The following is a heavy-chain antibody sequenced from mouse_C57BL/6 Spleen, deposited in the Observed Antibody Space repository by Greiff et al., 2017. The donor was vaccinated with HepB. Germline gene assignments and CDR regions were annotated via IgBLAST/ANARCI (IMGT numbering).Heavy chain of an antibody. J-gene: IGHJ1*03. CDR2: INPGSGGT. Sequence: VKLMESGAELVRPGTSVKVSCKASGYAFTNYLIEWVKQRPGQGLEWIGVINPGSGGTNYNEKFKGKATLTADKSSSTAYMQLSSLTSEDSAVYFCARGGYYVYWYFDVWGTGTTVTVSS. CDR1: GYAFTNYL. D-gene: IGHD2-3*01. V-gene: IGHV1-54*01. CDR3: ARGGYYVYWYFDV.